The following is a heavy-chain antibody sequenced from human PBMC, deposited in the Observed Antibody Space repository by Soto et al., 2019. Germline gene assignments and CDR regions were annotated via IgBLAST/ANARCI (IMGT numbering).Heavy chain of an antibody. CDR1: GFTFSSYA. V-gene: IGHV3-23*01. CDR3: AKDLKYYGSGSSLDY. D-gene: IGHD3-10*01. J-gene: IGHJ4*02. CDR2: ISGSGGST. Sequence: PGGSLRLSCAASGFTFSSYAMSWVRQAPGKGLEWVSAISGSGGSTYYADSVKGRFTISRDNSKNTLYLQMNSLRAEDTAVYYCAKDLKYYGSGSSLDYWGQGTLVTVSS.